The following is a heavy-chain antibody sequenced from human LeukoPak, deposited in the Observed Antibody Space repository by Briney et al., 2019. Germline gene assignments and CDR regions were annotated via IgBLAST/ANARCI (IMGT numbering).Heavy chain of an antibody. V-gene: IGHV3-21*01. CDR2: ISSSRSSI. Sequence: GGSLRLSCAASGFTFSSYSMNWVRQAPGKGLEGVSSISSSRSSIYYADSMKGRFTISRDNAKNSLYLQMNSLRAEDTAVYYCAKSFWWFGEFSPFDYWGQGTLVTVSS. CDR1: GFTFSSYS. J-gene: IGHJ4*02. D-gene: IGHD3-10*01. CDR3: AKSFWWFGEFSPFDY.